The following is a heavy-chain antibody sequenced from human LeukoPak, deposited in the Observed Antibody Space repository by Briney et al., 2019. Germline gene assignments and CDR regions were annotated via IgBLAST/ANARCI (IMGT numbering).Heavy chain of an antibody. Sequence: GGSLRLSCAASGFTFSNYWMSWVRQAPGRGLEWVANIKQDASVKYYVDSVKGRFTISRENAKNSVYLQMDSLRAEDTALYYCARIGYSSSSFDYWGQGTLVTVSS. V-gene: IGHV3-7*01. CDR1: GFTFSNYW. CDR2: IKQDASVK. J-gene: IGHJ4*02. CDR3: ARIGYSSSSFDY. D-gene: IGHD6-6*01.